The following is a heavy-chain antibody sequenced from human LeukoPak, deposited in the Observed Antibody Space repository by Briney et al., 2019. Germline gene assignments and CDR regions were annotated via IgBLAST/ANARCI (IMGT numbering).Heavy chain of an antibody. CDR2: IKQDGSER. V-gene: IGHV3-7*01. CDR1: GLTFSSYW. J-gene: IGHJ3*02. CDR3: ARGGAARPDI. Sequence: GGSLRLSCAASGLTFSSYWMIWVRQAPGKGLEWVANIKQDGSERYYVDSVRGRFTISRDNARNSLYLQMNSLRAEDTAVYYCARGGAARPDIWGQGTIVIVSS. D-gene: IGHD6-6*01.